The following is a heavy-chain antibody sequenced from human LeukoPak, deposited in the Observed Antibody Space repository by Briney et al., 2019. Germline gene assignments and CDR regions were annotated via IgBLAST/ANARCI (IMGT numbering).Heavy chain of an antibody. D-gene: IGHD4-23*01. Sequence: PSETLTLTCTVSGGSINSYYWSWIRQPAGKGLEWIGRIYSSGSTNYNPSLKSRVSMSVDTSKNQFSLKLTSVTAADTAVYYCARGGKATVVTMWGQGILVTVSS. J-gene: IGHJ4*02. V-gene: IGHV4-4*07. CDR3: ARGGKATVVTM. CDR2: IYSSGST. CDR1: GGSINSYY.